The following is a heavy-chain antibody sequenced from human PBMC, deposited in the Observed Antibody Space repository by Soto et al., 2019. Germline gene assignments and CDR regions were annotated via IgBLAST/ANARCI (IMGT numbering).Heavy chain of an antibody. V-gene: IGHV1-18*01. J-gene: IGHJ6*02. CDR1: GYTFTSYG. CDR2: ISAYNGNT. CDR3: ARDYCISTSCYAFVYYYGMDV. Sequence: GASVKVSCKASGYTFTSYGISWVRQAPGQGLEWMGWISAYNGNTNYAQKLQGRVTMTTDTSTSTAYMELRSLRSDDTAVYYCARDYCISTSCYAFVYYYGMDVWGQGTTVTVSS. D-gene: IGHD2-2*01.